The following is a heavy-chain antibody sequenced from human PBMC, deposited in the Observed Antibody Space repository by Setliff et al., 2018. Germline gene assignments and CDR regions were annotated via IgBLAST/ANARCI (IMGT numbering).Heavy chain of an antibody. V-gene: IGHV3-48*04. D-gene: IGHD3-10*01. Sequence: GGSLRLSCAASGFTFSTYRMHWVRQAPGKGLEWISYISSSNSGMYYADSVKGRFTISRDNAEKSLWLHMNNLRVDDTAIYYCARGYYWGQGALVTVSS. J-gene: IGHJ4*02. CDR1: GFTFSTYR. CDR3: ARGYY. CDR2: ISSSNSGM.